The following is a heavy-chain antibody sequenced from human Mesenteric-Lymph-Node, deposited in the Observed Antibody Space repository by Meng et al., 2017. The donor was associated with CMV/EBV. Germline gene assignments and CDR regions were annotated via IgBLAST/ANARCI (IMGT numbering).Heavy chain of an antibody. CDR1: GHTFISYD. CDR3: ATATGGAGSYVDY. V-gene: IGHV1-8*01. D-gene: IGHD3-10*01. CDR2: INPHSGKT. J-gene: IGHJ4*02. Sequence: CKASGHTFISYDINWVRQATGHGLEWMGWINPHSGKTGYAQKIQDRVTLTSDRSTNTAYMELRSLTSDDTAMYYCATATGGAGSYVDYWGQGTLVTVSS.